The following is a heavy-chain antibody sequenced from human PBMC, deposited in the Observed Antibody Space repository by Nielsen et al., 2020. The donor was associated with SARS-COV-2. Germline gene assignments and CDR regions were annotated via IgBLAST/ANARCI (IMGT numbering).Heavy chain of an antibody. D-gene: IGHD4-11*01. Sequence: GGSLRLSCAASGFTFSNAWMSWVRQAPGKGLEWVGRIKSKTDGGTTDYAAPVKGRFTIPRDDSKNTLYLQMNSLKTEDTAVYYCTTDGPFYRGPPHFDYWGQGTLVTVSS. CDR1: GFTFSNAW. CDR2: IKSKTDGGTT. J-gene: IGHJ4*02. V-gene: IGHV3-15*01. CDR3: TTDGPFYRGPPHFDY.